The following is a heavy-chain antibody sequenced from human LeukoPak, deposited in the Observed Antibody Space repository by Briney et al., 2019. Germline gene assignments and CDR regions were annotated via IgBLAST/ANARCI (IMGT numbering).Heavy chain of an antibody. CDR1: GYTFTGYY. CDR3: ARANALYCSSTSCLFDY. Sequence: ASVKVSCKASGYTFTGYYMHWVRQAPGQGLEWMAWINPNSGGTYYAQNFHDRITMTRDTSTSTAYMELSRLRSDDTAIYYCARANALYCSSTSCLFDYWGQGTLVTVSS. CDR2: INPNSGGT. V-gene: IGHV1-2*02. D-gene: IGHD2-2*01. J-gene: IGHJ4*02.